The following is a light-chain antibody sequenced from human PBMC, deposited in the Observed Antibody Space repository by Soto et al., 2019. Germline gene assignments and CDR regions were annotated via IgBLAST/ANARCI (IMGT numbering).Light chain of an antibody. CDR3: AAWDDILSGAV. V-gene: IGLV1-44*01. CDR2: TDN. J-gene: IGLJ7*01. CDR1: SSNIGSNT. Sequence: QSVLTQPPSASGTPGQWVTISCSGSSSNIGSNTVNWYQQVPGTAAKLLIYTDNQRPSGVPDRFSGSRSGTSASLAISGLQSEDEADYYCAAWDDILSGAVFGGGTQLTVL.